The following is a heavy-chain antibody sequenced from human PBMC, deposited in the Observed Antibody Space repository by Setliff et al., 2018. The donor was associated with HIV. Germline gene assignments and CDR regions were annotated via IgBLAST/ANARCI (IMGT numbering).Heavy chain of an antibody. CDR3: ARGDDFDY. Sequence: PSETLSLTCTVSGASIWNYYWSWIRQAPGKGLEWIGFIHFTGSSNYNPSLKSRVTISVDTSKNQFSLKLSAVTAADTAVYYCARGDDFDYWGQGTLVTVSS. CDR1: GASIWNYY. J-gene: IGHJ4*02. V-gene: IGHV4-59*12. D-gene: IGHD3-3*01. CDR2: IHFTGSS.